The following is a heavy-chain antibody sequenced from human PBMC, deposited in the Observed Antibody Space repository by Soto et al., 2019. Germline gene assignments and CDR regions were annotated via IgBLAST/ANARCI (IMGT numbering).Heavy chain of an antibody. J-gene: IGHJ6*02. V-gene: IGHV4-39*01. CDR1: GGSISSSSYC. D-gene: IGHD2-8*01. Sequence: PSETLSLTCTVSGGSISSSSYCWGWIRQPPGKGLEWIGSIYYSGSTYYNPSLKSRVTISVDTSKNQFSLKLSSVTAADTAVYYCARSLGYFTNVVCYTKQFYYYYGMDVWGQGTTVTVSS. CDR3: ARSLGYFTNVVCYTKQFYYYYGMDV. CDR2: IYYSGST.